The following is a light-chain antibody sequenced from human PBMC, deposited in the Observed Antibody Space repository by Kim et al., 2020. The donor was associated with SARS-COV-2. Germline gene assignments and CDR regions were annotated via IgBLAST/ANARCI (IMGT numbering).Light chain of an antibody. CDR2: DAA. J-gene: IGKJ1*01. V-gene: IGKV1-5*01. CDR3: QQYNSFSRT. CDR1: QTSSSC. Sequence: ASVGGRVLTTCRPSQTSSSCLVWYQQRPGRGPPLLIFDAASLEGGVPSRFSGSGSGTEFSLPIISLQPDDFATYYCQQYNSFSRTFGQGTKVDIK.